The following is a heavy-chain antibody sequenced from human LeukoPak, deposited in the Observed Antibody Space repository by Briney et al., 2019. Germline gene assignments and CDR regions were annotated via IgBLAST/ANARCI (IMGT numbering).Heavy chain of an antibody. CDR3: AKSVVVITFRFDD. Sequence: PGGSLRLSCAASGFTFSAYSMNWVRQAPGKGLEWVSFISGGGDTIYYADSVKGRYTISRDNSKNMLYLQMNSLRADDTAIYYCAKSVVVITFRFDDWGQGALVTVSS. CDR2: ISGGGDTI. CDR1: GFTFSAYS. D-gene: IGHD2-15*01. J-gene: IGHJ4*02. V-gene: IGHV3-48*01.